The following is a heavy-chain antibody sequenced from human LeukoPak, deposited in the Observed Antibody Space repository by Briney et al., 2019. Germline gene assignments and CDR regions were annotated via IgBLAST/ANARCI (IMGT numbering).Heavy chain of an antibody. CDR3: ARASGIAAAGTCDY. V-gene: IGHV3-21*01. CDR2: ISSSSNYI. Sequence: GGSLRLSCAASGFIFSSYSMNWVRQSPGKGLAWVSSISSSSNYIYYADSAKGRFTISRDNAKNSLYLQLNSLRAEDTAVYYCARASGIAAAGTCDYWGQGTLVTVSS. J-gene: IGHJ4*02. D-gene: IGHD6-13*01. CDR1: GFIFSSYS.